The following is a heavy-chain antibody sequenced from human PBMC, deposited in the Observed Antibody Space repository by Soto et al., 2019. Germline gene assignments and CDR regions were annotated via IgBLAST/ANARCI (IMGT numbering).Heavy chain of an antibody. V-gene: IGHV3-30-3*01. J-gene: IGHJ4*02. D-gene: IGHD5-12*01. CDR1: GFTFSSYA. Sequence: QVQLVESGGGVVQPGRSLRLSCAASGFTFSSYAMHWVRQAPGKGLEWVAVISYDGSNKYYADSVKGRFTISRDNSKNTLYLQMNSLRAEDTAVYYCASDSGYDSWRAGAFDYWGQGTLVTVSS. CDR3: ASDSGYDSWRAGAFDY. CDR2: ISYDGSNK.